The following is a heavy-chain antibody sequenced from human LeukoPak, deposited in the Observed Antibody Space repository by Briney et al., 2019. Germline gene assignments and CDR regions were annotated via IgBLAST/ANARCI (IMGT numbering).Heavy chain of an antibody. Sequence: GRSLRLSCAASGFIFSSYGMHWVRQAPGKGLEWVAVIWYDGSNKYYADSVKGRFTISRDNSKNTLYLQMNSLRAEDTAVYYCAKDGGTGGSNDAFDIWGQGTMVTVPS. V-gene: IGHV3-33*06. CDR3: AKDGGTGGSNDAFDI. CDR2: IWYDGSNK. J-gene: IGHJ3*02. D-gene: IGHD2-15*01. CDR1: GFIFSSYG.